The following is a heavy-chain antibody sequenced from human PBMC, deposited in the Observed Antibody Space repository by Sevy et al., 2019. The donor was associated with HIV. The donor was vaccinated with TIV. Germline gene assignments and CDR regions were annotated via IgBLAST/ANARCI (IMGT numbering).Heavy chain of an antibody. J-gene: IGHJ6*02. Sequence: SETLSLTCIVSGGSISTYYWSWSRQPPGKGLEWIGYIHYSGSTNYNPSLKSRVTISVDTSKNQFSLKLSSVTAADTAMYYCARDRNNLGMDVWGQGTTVTVSS. CDR1: GGSISTYY. CDR2: IHYSGST. CDR3: ARDRNNLGMDV. V-gene: IGHV4-59*13. D-gene: IGHD1-20*01.